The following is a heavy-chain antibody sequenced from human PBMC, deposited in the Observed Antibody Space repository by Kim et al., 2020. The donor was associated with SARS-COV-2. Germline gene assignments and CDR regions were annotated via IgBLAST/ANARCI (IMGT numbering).Heavy chain of an antibody. J-gene: IGHJ6*02. CDR3: AREYNYYDFWSGYYTGDYYYYGMDV. CDR2: INTNTGNP. Sequence: ASVKVSCKASGYTFTSYAMNWVRQAPGQGLEWMGWINTNTGNPTYAQGFTGRFVFSLDTSVSTAYLQISSLKAEDTAVYYCAREYNYYDFWSGYYTGDYYYYGMDVWGQGTTVTVSS. CDR1: GYTFTSYA. V-gene: IGHV7-4-1*02. D-gene: IGHD3-3*01.